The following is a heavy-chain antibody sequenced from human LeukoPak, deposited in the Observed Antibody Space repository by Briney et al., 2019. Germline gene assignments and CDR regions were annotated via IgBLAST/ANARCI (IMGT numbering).Heavy chain of an antibody. CDR1: GGSFSGYY. CDR3: ARGLGGWLQFNYYYYYYMDV. J-gene: IGHJ6*03. D-gene: IGHD5-24*01. V-gene: IGHV4-34*01. Sequence: PSETLSLTCAVYGGSFSGYYWSWIRQPPGKGLEWIGEINHSGSTNYNPSLKSRVTISVDTSKNQFSLKLSSVTAADTAVYYCARGLGGWLQFNYYYYYYMDVWGKGTTVTVSS. CDR2: INHSGST.